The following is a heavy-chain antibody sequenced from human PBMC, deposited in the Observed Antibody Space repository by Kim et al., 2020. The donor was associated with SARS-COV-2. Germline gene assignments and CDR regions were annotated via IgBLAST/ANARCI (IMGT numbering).Heavy chain of an antibody. D-gene: IGHD2-2*01. CDR2: ISYDGSNK. CDR1: GFTFSSYA. J-gene: IGHJ6*02. V-gene: IGHV3-30-3*01. Sequence: LSLTCAASGFTFSSYAMHWVRQAPGKGLEWVAVISYDGSNKYYADSVKGRFTISRDNSKNTLYLQMNSLRAEDTAVYYCARDPVVVPASNYYYYGMDVWGQGTTVTVSS. CDR3: ARDPVVVPASNYYYYGMDV.